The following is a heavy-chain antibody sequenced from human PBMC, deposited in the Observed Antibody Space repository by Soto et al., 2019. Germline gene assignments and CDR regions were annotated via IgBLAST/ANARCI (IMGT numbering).Heavy chain of an antibody. V-gene: IGHV3-23*01. CDR2: ISGSGGST. Sequence: SLRLTCAGSGFTFSRYAMSWVRQAPGKGLEWVSAISGSGGSTYYADSVKGRFTISRDNSKNTLYLQMNSLRAEDTAVYYCAKPSRYCSGGSCYSPEYYGMDVWGQGTTVTVSS. CDR3: AKPSRYCSGGSCYSPEYYGMDV. CDR1: GFTFSRYA. D-gene: IGHD2-15*01. J-gene: IGHJ6*02.